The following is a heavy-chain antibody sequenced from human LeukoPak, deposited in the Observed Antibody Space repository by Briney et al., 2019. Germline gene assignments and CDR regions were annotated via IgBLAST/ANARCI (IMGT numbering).Heavy chain of an antibody. CDR3: ARVMFVREDDAFDI. J-gene: IGHJ3*02. D-gene: IGHD3-10*02. V-gene: IGHV1-2*02. Sequence: GASVKVSCKASGYTFTSYYMHWVRQAPGQGLEWMGWINPNSGGTNYAQKFQGRVTMTRDTSISTAYMELSRLRSDDTAVYYCARVMFVREDDAFDIWGQGTMVTVSS. CDR1: GYTFTSYY. CDR2: INPNSGGT.